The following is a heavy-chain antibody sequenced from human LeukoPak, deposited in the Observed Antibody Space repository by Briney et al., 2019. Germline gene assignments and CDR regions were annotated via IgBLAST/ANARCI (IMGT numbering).Heavy chain of an antibody. Sequence: KPSETLSLTCTVSGGSISSHYWSWIRQPPGKGLEWIGYIYYSGSTNYNPSLKSRVTISVDTSKNQFSLKLSSVTAADTAVYYCARGTTGSDSSFDYWGQGILVTVSS. D-gene: IGHD1-1*01. J-gene: IGHJ4*02. CDR1: GGSISSHY. CDR2: IYYSGST. CDR3: ARGTTGSDSSFDY. V-gene: IGHV4-59*11.